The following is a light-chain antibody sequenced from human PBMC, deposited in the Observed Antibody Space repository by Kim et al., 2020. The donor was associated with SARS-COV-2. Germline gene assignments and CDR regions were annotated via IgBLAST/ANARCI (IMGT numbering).Light chain of an antibody. V-gene: IGKV1-6*01. CDR1: QDIRNE. CDR3: LQDYNYPRT. J-gene: IGKJ1*01. Sequence: AIQMTQSPSSLSASVGDRATISCRASQDIRNELGWYQQKAGKAPKLLIYGGSTLQSGVPSRFSGGGSGTDFILTISSLLPEDFATYYCLQDYNYPRTFGQGTKVDI. CDR2: GGS.